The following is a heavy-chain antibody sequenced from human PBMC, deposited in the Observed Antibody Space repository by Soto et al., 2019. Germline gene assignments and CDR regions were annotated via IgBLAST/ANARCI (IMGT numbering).Heavy chain of an antibody. Sequence: PSETLSLTCTVSGGSISSGGYYWSWIRQHPGKGLEWIGYIYYSGSTYYNPSLKSRVTISVDTSKNQFSLKLSSVTAADTAVYYCARFTRWLPAPEDYFDYWGQGTLVTVSS. J-gene: IGHJ4*02. D-gene: IGHD5-12*01. CDR3: ARFTRWLPAPEDYFDY. CDR2: IYYSGST. CDR1: GGSISSGGYY. V-gene: IGHV4-31*03.